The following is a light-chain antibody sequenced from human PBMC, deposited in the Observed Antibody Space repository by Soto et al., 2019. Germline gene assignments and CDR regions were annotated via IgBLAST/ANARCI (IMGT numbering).Light chain of an antibody. CDR2: DVS. CDR1: SSDVGGYDY. J-gene: IGLJ2*01. V-gene: IGLV2-14*01. Sequence: QSALTQPASVSGSPGQSITISCTGTSSDVGGYDYVSWYQQHPGKAPKLIIYDVSYRPSVVSNRFSRSKSRSTASLTISGLQPEDEAAYYCSAYSSTNPLFGGGTKVTVL. CDR3: SAYSSTNPL.